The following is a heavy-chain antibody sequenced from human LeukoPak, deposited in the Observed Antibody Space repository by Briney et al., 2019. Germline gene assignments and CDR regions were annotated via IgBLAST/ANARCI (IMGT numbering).Heavy chain of an antibody. CDR1: GGSISSGGYY. CDR2: IYYSGST. V-gene: IGHV4-30-4*08. CDR3: ATSKPYYYYDSSGYFDY. J-gene: IGHJ4*02. D-gene: IGHD3-22*01. Sequence: SETLSLTCTVSGGSISSGGYYWSWIRQHPGKGLEWIGYIYYSGSTYYNPSLKSRVTISVDTSKNQFSLKLSSVTAADTAVYYCATSKPYYYYDSSGYFDYWGQGTLVTVSS.